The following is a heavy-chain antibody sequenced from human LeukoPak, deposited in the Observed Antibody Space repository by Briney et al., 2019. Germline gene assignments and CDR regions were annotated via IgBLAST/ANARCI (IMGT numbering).Heavy chain of an antibody. V-gene: IGHV1-2*02. J-gene: IGHJ4*02. CDR2: INPNSGGT. CDR1: GYTXTGYY. CDR3: ARDAVDYGGNPYYFDY. Sequence: GASVKVSCKASGYTXTGYYMHWVRQAPGQGLEWMGWINPNSGGTNYAQKFQGRVTMTRDTSISTAYMELSRLRSDDTAVYHCARDAVDYGGNPYYFDYWGQGTLVTVSS. D-gene: IGHD4-23*01.